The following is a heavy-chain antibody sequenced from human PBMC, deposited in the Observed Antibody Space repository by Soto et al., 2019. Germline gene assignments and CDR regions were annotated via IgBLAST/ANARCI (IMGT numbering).Heavy chain of an antibody. CDR1: GGTFSSYA. D-gene: IGHD6-19*01. J-gene: IGHJ4*02. Sequence: SVKVSCKASGGTFSSYAISWVRQAPGQGLEWMGGIIPIFGTANYAQKFQGRVTITADESTSTAYMELSRLRSEDTAVYYCARNGIGSSGWYDNYSDYSGQGTLGTVSS. V-gene: IGHV1-69*01. CDR2: IIPIFGTA. CDR3: ARNGIGSSGWYDNYSDY.